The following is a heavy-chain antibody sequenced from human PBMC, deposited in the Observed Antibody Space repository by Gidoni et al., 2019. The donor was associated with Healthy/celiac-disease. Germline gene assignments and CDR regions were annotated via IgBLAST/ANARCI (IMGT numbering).Heavy chain of an antibody. CDR2: IDASDSYT. D-gene: IGHD3-3*01. Sequence: EVQLVQSGAEVNKPGESLRISCKGSGYSFTSSWISWVRQMPGKGLEWMGRIDASDSYTNYSPSFQGHVTISADKSISTAYLQWSSLKASDTAMYYCARHGPQYYDFWSGQYYYYYGMDVWGQGTTVTVSS. J-gene: IGHJ6*02. CDR3: ARHGPQYYDFWSGQYYYYYGMDV. CDR1: GYSFTSSW. V-gene: IGHV5-10-1*03.